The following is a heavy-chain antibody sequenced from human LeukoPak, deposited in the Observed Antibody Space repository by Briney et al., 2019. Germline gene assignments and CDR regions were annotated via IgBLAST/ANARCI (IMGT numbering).Heavy chain of an antibody. CDR1: GGSISSYY. J-gene: IGHJ3*02. V-gene: IGHV4-59*01. Sequence: TETLSLTCTVSGGSISSYYWGWIRQPPGKGLEWIGYIYYSGSTNYNPSLKSRVTISVDTSKNQFSLKLSPVTAADTAVYYCAGSSGYYFGAFDIWGQGTMVTVSS. D-gene: IGHD3-22*01. CDR3: AGSSGYYFGAFDI. CDR2: IYYSGST.